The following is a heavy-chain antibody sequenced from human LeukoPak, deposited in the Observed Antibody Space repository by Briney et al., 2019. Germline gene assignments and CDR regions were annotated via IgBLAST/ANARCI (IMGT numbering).Heavy chain of an antibody. D-gene: IGHD2-2*01. Sequence: PSETLSLTCTVSGGSISSSSYYWGWIRQPPGKGLEWIGSIYYSGSTYCNPSLKSRVTISVDTSKNQFSLKLSSVTAADTAVYYCARKVDCSSTSCYYFDYWGQGTLVTVSS. CDR2: IYYSGST. J-gene: IGHJ4*02. CDR1: GGSISSSSYY. V-gene: IGHV4-39*01. CDR3: ARKVDCSSTSCYYFDY.